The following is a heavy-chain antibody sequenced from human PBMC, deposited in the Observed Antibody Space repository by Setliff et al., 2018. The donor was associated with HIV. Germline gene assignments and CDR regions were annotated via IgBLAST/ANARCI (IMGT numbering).Heavy chain of an antibody. CDR2: IIPILGVA. Sequence: GASVKVSCKASRSTFNSHTINWVRQAPGQGLDWMGRIIPILGVANYAQRFQGKVTITADKSTSTAYMELTSLRFDDTAVYYCARDVPWGDYYYYMDVWGKGTTVTVSS. J-gene: IGHJ6*03. CDR1: RSTFNSHT. CDR3: ARDVPWGDYYYYMDV. V-gene: IGHV1-69*04. D-gene: IGHD3-16*01.